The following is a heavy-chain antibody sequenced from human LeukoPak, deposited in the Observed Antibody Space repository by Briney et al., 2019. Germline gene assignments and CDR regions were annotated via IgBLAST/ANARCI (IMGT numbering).Heavy chain of an antibody. CDR2: IYYSGST. CDR1: GGSISSGDHY. CDR3: ARGVTAATLDY. Sequence: PSETLSLTCTVSGGSISSGDHYWSWIRQPPGKGLEYIGYIYYSGSTYYNPSLKSRVTISVDTSKNQFSLKLSSVTAADTAVYYCARGVTAATLDYWGQGTLVTVSS. J-gene: IGHJ4*02. D-gene: IGHD2-15*01. V-gene: IGHV4-30-4*08.